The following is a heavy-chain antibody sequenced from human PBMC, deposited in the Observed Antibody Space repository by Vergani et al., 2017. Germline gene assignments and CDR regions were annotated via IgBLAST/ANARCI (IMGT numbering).Heavy chain of an antibody. CDR3: AKVNHYCSSTSCYFDY. J-gene: IGHJ4*02. Sequence: EVQLVESGGGLVQPGRSLILSCAASGVTFDDYAMHWVRQAPGKGLEWVSGISWNSGSIGYADSVKGRFTISRDNAKNSLYLQMNSLRAEDTALYYCAKVNHYCSSTSCYFDYWGQGTLVTVSS. CDR2: ISWNSGSI. CDR1: GVTFDDYA. V-gene: IGHV3-9*01. D-gene: IGHD2-2*01.